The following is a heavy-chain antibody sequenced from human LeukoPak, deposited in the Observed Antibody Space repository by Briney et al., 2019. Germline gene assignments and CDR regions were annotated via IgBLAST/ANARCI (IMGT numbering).Heavy chain of an antibody. J-gene: IGHJ4*02. CDR2: INYSGSS. D-gene: IGHD6-19*01. Sequence: SETLSLTCAVSGGAISSYYWAWIRKPPGKGLKGIGYINYSGSSNHNPSLKSRVTISVDTSKNQFSLKLSSVTAADTAVYYCARGTIAMAGILDCWGQGTLVTVSS. CDR3: ARGTIAMAGILDC. V-gene: IGHV4-59*01. CDR1: GGAISSYY.